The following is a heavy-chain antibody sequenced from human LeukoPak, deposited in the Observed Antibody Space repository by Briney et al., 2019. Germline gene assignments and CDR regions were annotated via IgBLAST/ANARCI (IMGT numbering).Heavy chain of an antibody. Sequence: GGSLRLSCAASGFTFSSYWMSWARQAPGKGLEWVANIKEDGSETYYVDSVKGRFTISRDNAKNSLYLQMNSLRAEDMAVYYCARNVNLGYWGQGTLVTVSS. CDR2: IKEDGSET. V-gene: IGHV3-7*01. J-gene: IGHJ4*02. CDR3: ARNVNLGY. CDR1: GFTFSSYW.